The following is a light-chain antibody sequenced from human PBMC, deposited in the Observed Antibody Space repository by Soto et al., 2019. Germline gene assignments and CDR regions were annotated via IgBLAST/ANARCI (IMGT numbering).Light chain of an antibody. CDR3: QTWGTGIVI. CDR2: LNRDGSH. Sequence: QPVLTRSPSASASLGASVKLTCTLSSGHSNYAIAWHQQQPEKGPRYLMKLNRDGSHSKGDGIPNRFSGSSSGAERYLTISSLQSQAEPHYSCQTWGTGIVIFGRGTKVTVL. CDR1: SGHSNYA. J-gene: IGLJ2*01. V-gene: IGLV4-69*01.